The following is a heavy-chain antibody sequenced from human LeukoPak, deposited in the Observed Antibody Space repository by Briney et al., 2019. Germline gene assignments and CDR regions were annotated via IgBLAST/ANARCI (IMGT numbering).Heavy chain of an antibody. CDR1: GFTFNRYG. J-gene: IGHJ4*02. Sequence: PGGPLRLSCAASGFTFNRYGMHWVRQAPGKGLEWVAVAYGDGTDKYYADSVKGRFTISKDLSQNRLYMQMNSLRAEDAAMYYCATGGRFYYDLWGQGTLVTVSS. D-gene: IGHD2-15*01. V-gene: IGHV3-33*01. CDR3: ATGGRFYYDL. CDR2: AYGDGTDK.